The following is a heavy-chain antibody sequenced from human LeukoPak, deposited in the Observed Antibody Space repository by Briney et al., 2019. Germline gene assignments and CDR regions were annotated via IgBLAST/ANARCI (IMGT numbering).Heavy chain of an antibody. CDR3: ARGLSSSATFGY. D-gene: IGHD6-19*01. Sequence: SETLSLTCAVYGGSFSGYYWSWIRQPPGKGLEWIGEINHSGSTNYNPSLKSRVTISVDTSKNQFSLKLSSVTAADTAVYYCARGLSSSATFGYWGQGTLVTVSS. V-gene: IGHV4-34*01. J-gene: IGHJ4*02. CDR2: INHSGST. CDR1: GGSFSGYY.